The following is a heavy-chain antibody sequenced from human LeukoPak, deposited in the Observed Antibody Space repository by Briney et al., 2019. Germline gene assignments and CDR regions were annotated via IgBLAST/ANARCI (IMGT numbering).Heavy chain of an antibody. V-gene: IGHV1-69*05. Sequence: SVKVSCKASGGTFSSNAISWVRQAPGQGLEWMGRINPIFGTANYAQKFQGRVTITTDESTSTAYMELSSLRSEDTAVYYCARAPIPGIAAAVDYWGQGTLVTVSS. D-gene: IGHD6-13*01. CDR2: INPIFGTA. J-gene: IGHJ4*02. CDR1: GGTFSSNA. CDR3: ARAPIPGIAAAVDY.